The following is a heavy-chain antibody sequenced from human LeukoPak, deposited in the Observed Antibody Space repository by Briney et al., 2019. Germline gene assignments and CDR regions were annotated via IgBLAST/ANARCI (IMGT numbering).Heavy chain of an antibody. D-gene: IGHD4-17*01. J-gene: IGHJ4*02. CDR3: ETTLTVTTGFY. Sequence: GGSLRLSCAASGFTFSSYWMSWVRQAPGKGLEWVANIKEDGSEKYYVDSVKGRFTISRDNAENSLYLQMHSLRAEDTAVYYCETTLTVTTGFYWGQGTLVTVSS. CDR1: GFTFSSYW. CDR2: IKEDGSEK. V-gene: IGHV3-7*01.